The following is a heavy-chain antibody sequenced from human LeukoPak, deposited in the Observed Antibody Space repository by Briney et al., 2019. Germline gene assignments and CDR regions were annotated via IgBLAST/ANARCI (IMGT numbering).Heavy chain of an antibody. Sequence: ASVKVSCKVSGNTLIALSRHWVRQAPGEGLEWMGGFDPEDGETIYPQKFQGRVTMTEDTSTDTAYMELSSLRSEDTAVYYCTTHIDYGSHFDYWGQGTLVTVSS. CDR1: GNTLIALS. D-gene: IGHD4-17*01. J-gene: IGHJ4*02. CDR3: TTHIDYGSHFDY. V-gene: IGHV1-24*01. CDR2: FDPEDGET.